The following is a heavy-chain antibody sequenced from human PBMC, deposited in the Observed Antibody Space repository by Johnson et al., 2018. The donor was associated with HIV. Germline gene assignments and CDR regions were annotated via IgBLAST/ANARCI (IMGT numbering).Heavy chain of an antibody. CDR2: IYSGGST. V-gene: IGHV3-NL1*01. D-gene: IGHD4-17*01. CDR3: ARDSTPWGGEHVGYAFDL. Sequence: QVQLVESGGGVVQPGRSLRLSCAASGFTFSSYAMHWVRQAPGKGLEWVSVIYSGGSTGYADSVKGRFTISRDNAKNSLYLQMNSLKAEDTGVYYCARDSTPWGGEHVGYAFDLWGQGTMVTVSS. CDR1: GFTFSSYA. J-gene: IGHJ3*01.